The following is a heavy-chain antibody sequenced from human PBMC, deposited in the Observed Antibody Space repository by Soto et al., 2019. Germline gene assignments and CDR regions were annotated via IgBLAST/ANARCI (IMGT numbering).Heavy chain of an antibody. Sequence: SETLSLTCTVSGGSISSGGYYWSWIRQHPGKGLEWIGYIYYSGSTYYNPSLKSRVTISVDTSKNQFSLKLSSVTAADTAVYYCARLVRGSYLEYWGQGTLVTVSS. CDR1: GGSISSGGYY. V-gene: IGHV4-31*03. D-gene: IGHD1-26*01. CDR2: IYYSGST. CDR3: ARLVRGSYLEY. J-gene: IGHJ4*02.